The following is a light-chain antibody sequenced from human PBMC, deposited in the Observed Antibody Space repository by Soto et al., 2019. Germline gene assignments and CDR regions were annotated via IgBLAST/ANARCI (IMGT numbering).Light chain of an antibody. CDR3: CSYGGSSALPYV. Sequence: QSALAQPGSVSGSPEQSVTISCTGTSSDAGTYNLVSWYQQHPGKAPKLIIYEVAERPSGVSNRFSGSKFGNTASLTISGLLPEDEADYYCCSYGGSSALPYVFGTGTKVTVL. J-gene: IGLJ1*01. CDR1: SSDAGTYNL. CDR2: EVA. V-gene: IGLV2-23*02.